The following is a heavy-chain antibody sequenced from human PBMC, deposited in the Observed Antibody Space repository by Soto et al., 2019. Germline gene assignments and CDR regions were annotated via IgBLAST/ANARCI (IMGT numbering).Heavy chain of an antibody. J-gene: IGHJ4*02. Sequence: SLRLSCAASGFTFSSYGMHWVRQAPGKGLEWVAVISYDGSNKYYADSVKGRFTISRDNSKNTLYLQMNSLRAEDTAVYYCANAATVTTVRSAYWGQGTLVTVSS. CDR2: ISYDGSNK. D-gene: IGHD4-17*01. CDR3: ANAATVTTVRSAY. V-gene: IGHV3-30*18. CDR1: GFTFSSYG.